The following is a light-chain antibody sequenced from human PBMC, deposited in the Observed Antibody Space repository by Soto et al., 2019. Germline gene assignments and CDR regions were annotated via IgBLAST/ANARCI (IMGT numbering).Light chain of an antibody. CDR2: DVS. CDR3: YSYAVSYTLV. J-gene: IGLJ3*02. CDR1: SSDVGGYNY. V-gene: IGLV2-11*01. Sequence: SVLTQTRSVSGSPGQSVTISCTGTSSDVGGYNYVSWYQQHPGKAPKLMIYDVSERPSGVPDRFSGSKSGNTASLTISGLQAEDEADYSCYSYAVSYTLVFGGGTKLTVL.